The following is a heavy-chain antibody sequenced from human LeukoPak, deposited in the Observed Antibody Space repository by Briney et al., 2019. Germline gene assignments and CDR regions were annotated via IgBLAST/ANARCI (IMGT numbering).Heavy chain of an antibody. V-gene: IGHV3-74*01. CDR3: ARDGDDHIDLDF. Sequence: GGSLRLSCAASGFIFSRYWMHWVRQAPGKGLVWVARIDNDGSSASYADSVKGRFTISRDNAKNTLYVQMNSLRAEDTGVYYCARDGDDHIDLDFWGQGTLVTVSS. CDR2: IDNDGSSA. D-gene: IGHD1-14*01. CDR1: GFIFSRYW. J-gene: IGHJ4*02.